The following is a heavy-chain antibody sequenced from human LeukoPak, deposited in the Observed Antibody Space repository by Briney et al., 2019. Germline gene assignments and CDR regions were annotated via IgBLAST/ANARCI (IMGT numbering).Heavy chain of an antibody. CDR1: GYSISSGYY. Sequence: SETLSLTCTVSGYSISSGYYWGWIRQPPGKGLEWIGSIYHSGSTYYNPSLKSRVTISVDTSKNQFFLKLKSVTAADTAVYYCARVGPDFPRYFDYWGQGTLVTVSS. CDR3: ARVGPDFPRYFDY. D-gene: IGHD2-21*02. CDR2: IYHSGST. J-gene: IGHJ4*02. V-gene: IGHV4-38-2*02.